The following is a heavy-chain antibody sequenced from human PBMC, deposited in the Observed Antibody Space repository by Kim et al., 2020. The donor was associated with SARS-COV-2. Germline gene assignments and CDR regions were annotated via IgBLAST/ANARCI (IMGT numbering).Heavy chain of an antibody. CDR3: ARYSSSWYYFDY. CDR2: IYHSGST. V-gene: IGHV4-38-2*02. Sequence: SETLSLTCTVSGYSISSGYYWGWIRQPPGKGLEWIGSIYHSGSTYYNPSLKSRVTISVDTSKNQFSMKLSSVTAADTAVYYCARYSSSWYYFDYWGQGTL. CDR1: GYSISSGYY. J-gene: IGHJ4*02. D-gene: IGHD6-13*01.